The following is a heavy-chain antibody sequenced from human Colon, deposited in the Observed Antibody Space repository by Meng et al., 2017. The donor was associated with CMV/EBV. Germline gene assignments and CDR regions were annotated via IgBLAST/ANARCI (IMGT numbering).Heavy chain of an antibody. CDR3: AKDLQQLVGYYFDY. CDR2: ISGSGGST. V-gene: IGHV3-23*01. D-gene: IGHD6-6*01. J-gene: IGHJ4*02. Sequence: ASGFTFSSYAMSWVRQAPGKGLEWVSAISGSGGSTYYADSVKGRFTISRDNSKNTLYLQMNSLRAEDTAVYYCAKDLQQLVGYYFDYWGQGTLVTVSS. CDR1: GFTFSSYA.